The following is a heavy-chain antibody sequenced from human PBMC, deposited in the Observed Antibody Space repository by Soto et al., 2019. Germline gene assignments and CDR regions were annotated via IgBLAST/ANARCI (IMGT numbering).Heavy chain of an antibody. CDR2: IYPGDSDA. Sequence: GESLKISCKTSGYSFLNYWIGWVRQMPGKGLEWMGIIYPGDSDARYSPSFQGQVTISANKSISTVYLQWSSRKASDTAMYYCARHIVDTSMTASFNYWGQGTQVTVSS. CDR1: GYSFLNYW. D-gene: IGHD5-18*01. J-gene: IGHJ4*02. CDR3: ARHIVDTSMTASFNY. V-gene: IGHV5-51*01.